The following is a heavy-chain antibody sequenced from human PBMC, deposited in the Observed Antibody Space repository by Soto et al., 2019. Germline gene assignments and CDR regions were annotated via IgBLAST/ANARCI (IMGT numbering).Heavy chain of an antibody. J-gene: IGHJ4*02. D-gene: IGHD3-3*01. CDR3: ARGITIFGVVTMKLGYFDY. Sequence: SETLSLTCTVSGGSISSSSYYWGWIRQPPGKGLEWIGSIYYSGSTYYNPSLKSRVTISVDTSKNQFSLKLSSVTAADTAVYYCARGITIFGVVTMKLGYFDYWGQGTLVTVSS. CDR2: IYYSGST. V-gene: IGHV4-39*01. CDR1: GGSISSSSYY.